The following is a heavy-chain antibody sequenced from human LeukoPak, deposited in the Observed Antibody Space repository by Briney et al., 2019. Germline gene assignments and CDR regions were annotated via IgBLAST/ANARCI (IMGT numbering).Heavy chain of an antibody. J-gene: IGHJ4*02. CDR1: GFTFSDHY. D-gene: IGHD1/OR15-1a*01. Sequence: GGSLRLSCAASGFTFSDHYMTWIRQAPGKGLEWVSYISGTSSTIYYADSVKGRFTISRDNTKKSLYLQMNSLRAEGTAVYYCARDPNRQGIDFWGQGTLVTVSS. V-gene: IGHV3-11*04. CDR2: ISGTSSTI. CDR3: ARDPNRQGIDF.